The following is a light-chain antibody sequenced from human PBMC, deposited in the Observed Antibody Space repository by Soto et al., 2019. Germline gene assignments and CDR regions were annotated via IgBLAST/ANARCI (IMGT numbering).Light chain of an antibody. V-gene: IGKV3-15*01. CDR2: GAS. Sequence: EIVMTQSPATLSVSPGERVTLSCRASQSIGTSLGWYQQKPGQAPRLLISGASTRATDVPARFSGSGSGTDFTLTISSLQSEDFAVYYCQHLGTFGRGTKLEMK. CDR1: QSIGTS. CDR3: QHLGT. J-gene: IGKJ2*02.